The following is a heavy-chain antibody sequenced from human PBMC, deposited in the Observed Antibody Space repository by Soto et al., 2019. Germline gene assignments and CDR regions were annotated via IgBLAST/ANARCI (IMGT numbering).Heavy chain of an antibody. V-gene: IGHV3-30-3*01. CDR2: ISYDGSNK. CDR3: ARDLVRYCSSTSCSTYYYYYGMDV. Sequence: QVQLVESGGGVVQPGRSLRLSCAASGFTFSSYAMHWVRQAPGKGLEWVAVISYDGSNKYYADSVKGRFTISRDNSKNTLYLQMNSLRAEDTAVYYCARDLVRYCSSTSCSTYYYYYGMDVWGQGTTVTVSS. D-gene: IGHD2-2*01. J-gene: IGHJ6*02. CDR1: GFTFSSYA.